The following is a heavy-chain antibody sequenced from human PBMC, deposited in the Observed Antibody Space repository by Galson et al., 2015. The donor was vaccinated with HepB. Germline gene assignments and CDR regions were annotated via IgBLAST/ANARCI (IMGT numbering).Heavy chain of an antibody. V-gene: IGHV3-73*01. Sequence: SLRLSCAASGFGFSDSAIHWVCQASGKGLEWVGRIRGKSNNYATEYSASVKGRFTISRDDSKNTAFLQMNSLKTDDTAIYRCTRQGEAGLFDYWGQGTLVTVSS. D-gene: IGHD6-13*01. CDR2: IRGKSNNYAT. J-gene: IGHJ4*02. CDR3: TRQGEAGLFDY. CDR1: GFGFSDSA.